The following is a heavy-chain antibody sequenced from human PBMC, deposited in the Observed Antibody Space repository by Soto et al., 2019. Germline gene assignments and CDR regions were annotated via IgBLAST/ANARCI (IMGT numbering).Heavy chain of an antibody. D-gene: IGHD3-10*01. J-gene: IGHJ4*02. V-gene: IGHV3-48*01. CDR2: ISSSSSSI. CDR1: GFSFSSYS. CDR3: ARLVPTVLNFDY. Sequence: GGSLRLSCAASGFSFSSYSMNWVRQAPGEGLEWVSYISSSSSSIYYADSVKGRFTISRDNARNSLYLQMNSLRAEDTAVYYCARLVPTVLNFDYWGQGILVTVSS.